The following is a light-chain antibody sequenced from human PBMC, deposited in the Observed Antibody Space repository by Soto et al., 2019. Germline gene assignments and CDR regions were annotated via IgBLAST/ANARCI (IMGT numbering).Light chain of an antibody. CDR3: QSYDSSLSGVV. Sequence: QSVLTQPPSVSGGPGQRVTISCTGSSSNIGAGYDEHWYQQLPGTAPKLLIYGNSNRPSGVPDRFSGSKSGTSASLAITGLQAEDEADYYCQSYDSSLSGVVFGGGTKLTVL. V-gene: IGLV1-40*01. CDR2: GNS. J-gene: IGLJ2*01. CDR1: SSNIGAGYD.